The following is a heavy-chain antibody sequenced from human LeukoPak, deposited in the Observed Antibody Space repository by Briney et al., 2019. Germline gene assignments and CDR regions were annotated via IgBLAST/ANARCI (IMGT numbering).Heavy chain of an antibody. Sequence: PSETLSLTCTASGGSISNYYWTWIRQPPGKGLEWIGYIYNSGSTDYNPSLKSRVTISLDTSKNQFSLKLSSVTAADTAVYYCARGREYSPRWYYYWGQGTLVTVSS. CDR1: GGSISNYY. V-gene: IGHV4-59*01. J-gene: IGHJ4*02. CDR3: ARGREYSPRWYYY. CDR2: IYNSGST. D-gene: IGHD2-15*01.